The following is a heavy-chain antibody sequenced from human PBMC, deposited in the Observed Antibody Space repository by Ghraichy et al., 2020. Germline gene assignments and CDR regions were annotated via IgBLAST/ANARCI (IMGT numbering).Heavy chain of an antibody. J-gene: IGHJ3*02. D-gene: IGHD5-18*01. V-gene: IGHV3-21*01. Sequence: GGSLRLSCAASGITFSYYDMNWVRQAPGKDLEWVSSINNNGYYTDYADSVKGRFTVSRDNPRNSLYLHVNSLRAEDTAVYYCAASGYNYGNAFEIWGQGTMVTVSS. CDR2: INNNGYYT. CDR1: GITFSYYD. CDR3: AASGYNYGNAFEI.